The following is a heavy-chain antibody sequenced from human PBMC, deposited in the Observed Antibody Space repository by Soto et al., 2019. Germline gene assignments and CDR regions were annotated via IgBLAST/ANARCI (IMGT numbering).Heavy chain of an antibody. J-gene: IGHJ6*02. CDR2: ISYDGSNK. CDR1: GFTFSSYG. D-gene: IGHD3-9*01. V-gene: IGHV3-30*18. CDR3: AKEGQYYDILTGYRSYYGMDV. Sequence: QVQLVESGGGVVQPGRSLRLSCAASGFTFSSYGMHWVRQAPGKGLEWGAVISYDGSNKYYADSVKGRFTISRDNSKNTLYLQMNSLRAEDTAVYYCAKEGQYYDILTGYRSYYGMDVWGQGTTVTVSS.